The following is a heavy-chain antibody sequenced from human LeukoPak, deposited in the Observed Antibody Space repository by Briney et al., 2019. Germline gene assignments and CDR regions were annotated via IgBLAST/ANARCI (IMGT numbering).Heavy chain of an antibody. Sequence: PSQTLSLTCAVSGGSISSGGYSWSWIRQPPGKGLEWIGYIYHSGSTYYNPSLKSRVTISVDRSKNQFSLKLSSVTAADTAVYYCARDSSGLGGYWGQGTLVTVSS. CDR2: IYHSGST. V-gene: IGHV4-30-2*01. CDR3: ARDSSGLGGY. J-gene: IGHJ4*02. D-gene: IGHD2-15*01. CDR1: GGSISSGGYS.